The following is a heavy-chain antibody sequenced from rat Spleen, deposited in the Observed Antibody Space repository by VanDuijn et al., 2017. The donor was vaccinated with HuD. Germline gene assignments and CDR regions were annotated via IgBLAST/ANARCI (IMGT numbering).Heavy chain of an antibody. J-gene: IGHJ3*01. D-gene: IGHD1-2*01. CDR2: ISSDGGRN. CDR1: GFTFSDYG. Sequence: EVQLVESGGALVQPGRSLKLSCAASGFTFSDYGVAWVRQAPTKGLEWVATISSDGGRNFYRDSVKVRFTISRDNGKSTLYLQMDSLRSEDTATYYCARWGSSRQLDVMDAWGQGTLVTVSS. CDR3: ARWGSSRQLDVMDA. V-gene: IGHV5-29*01.